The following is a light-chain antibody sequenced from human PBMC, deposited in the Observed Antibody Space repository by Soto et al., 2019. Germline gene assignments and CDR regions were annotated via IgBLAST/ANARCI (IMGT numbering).Light chain of an antibody. CDR2: RAS. CDR3: QQYCSSPRT. V-gene: IGKV3-20*01. Sequence: EIVLTQSPGTLSLSPGERATLSCRASQSVSSSYLAWYQQKPGQAPRLLIYRASNRATGIPGRFSGSGSGTGFTLTIGRLEPEDFAVYYCQQYCSSPRTFSQGTKFEIK. J-gene: IGKJ2*02. CDR1: QSVSSSY.